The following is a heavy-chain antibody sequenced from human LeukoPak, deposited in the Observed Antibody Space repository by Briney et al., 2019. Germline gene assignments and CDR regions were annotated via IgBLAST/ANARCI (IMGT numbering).Heavy chain of an antibody. CDR3: ASPLTDSSVYHGAFDI. J-gene: IGHJ3*02. CDR2: IIPIFGTA. D-gene: IGHD3-22*01. Sequence: SVKVSCKASGGTFSSYAISWVRQAPGQGLEWMGGIIPIFGTANYAQKFQGRVTITTDESTSTAYMELSSLRSEDTAVYYCASPLTDSSVYHGAFDIWGQGTMVTVSS. CDR1: GGTFSSYA. V-gene: IGHV1-69*05.